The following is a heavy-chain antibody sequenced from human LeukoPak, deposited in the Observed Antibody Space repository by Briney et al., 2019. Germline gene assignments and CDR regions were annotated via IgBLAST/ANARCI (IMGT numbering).Heavy chain of an antibody. CDR3: AKDMGPIAAAGTGGEFDY. CDR2: ISWNSGSI. J-gene: IGHJ4*02. D-gene: IGHD6-13*01. Sequence: PGRSLRLSCAASGFTFDDYAMHWVRQAPGKGLEWVSGISWNSGSIGYADSVKDRFTISRDNAKNSLYLQMNSLRAEDTALYYCAKDMGPIAAAGTGGEFDYWGQGTLVTVSS. CDR1: GFTFDDYA. V-gene: IGHV3-9*01.